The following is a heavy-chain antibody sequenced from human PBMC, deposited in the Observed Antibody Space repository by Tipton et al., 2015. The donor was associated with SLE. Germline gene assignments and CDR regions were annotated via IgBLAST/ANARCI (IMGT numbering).Heavy chain of an antibody. D-gene: IGHD5-18*01. CDR1: GFTFSRYW. Sequence: SLRLSCVASGFTFSRYWMTWVRQAPGKGLEWVANIKQDGSEKYYADSVKGRFTISRDNAKNTLYLQMNSLRAEDTAVYYCARAGDTAFDYWGQGTLVTVSS. CDR3: ARAGDTAFDY. CDR2: IKQDGSEK. J-gene: IGHJ4*02. V-gene: IGHV3-7*01.